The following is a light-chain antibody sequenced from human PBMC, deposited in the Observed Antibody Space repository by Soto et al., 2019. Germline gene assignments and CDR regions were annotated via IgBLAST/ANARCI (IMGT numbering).Light chain of an antibody. CDR2: EVS. Sequence: SALTQPASVSGSPGQSITISCTGTSSDVGGYNYVSWYQQHPGKAPKLMIYEVSNRPSGVSNRFSGSKSGNTASLTISGLQAEDEADYYCSSYTCSSTYVFGTGTKVTVL. J-gene: IGLJ1*01. CDR3: SSYTCSSTYV. V-gene: IGLV2-14*01. CDR1: SSDVGGYNY.